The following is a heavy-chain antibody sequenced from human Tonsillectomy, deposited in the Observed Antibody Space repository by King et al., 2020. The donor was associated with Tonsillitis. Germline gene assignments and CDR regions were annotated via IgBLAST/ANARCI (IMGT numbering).Heavy chain of an antibody. J-gene: IGHJ6*02. CDR2: IIPIFGRA. Sequence: VQLVQSGAEVKKPGSSVKVSCKVSGGTFTTYAINWVRQAPGQGLEWMGDIIPIFGRANYAQKFQGRVTITADESTSTAYMEVNRLRSEDTAVYYCARDLDGMDVWGQGTTVTVSS. CDR3: ARDLDGMDV. V-gene: IGHV1-69*01. CDR1: GGTFTTYA.